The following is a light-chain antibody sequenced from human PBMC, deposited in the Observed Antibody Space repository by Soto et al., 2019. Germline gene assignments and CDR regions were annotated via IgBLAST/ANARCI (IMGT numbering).Light chain of an antibody. CDR3: QQSYSTLWT. Sequence: DIQMTQSPSSLSASVGDRVTITWRASQIISSYLNWYQQKPGKAPKLLIYAASSLQSGVPSRFSGSGSGTDFTLTISSLQPEDFATYYCQQSYSTLWTFGQGTKVDIK. J-gene: IGKJ1*01. CDR1: QIISSY. V-gene: IGKV1-39*01. CDR2: AAS.